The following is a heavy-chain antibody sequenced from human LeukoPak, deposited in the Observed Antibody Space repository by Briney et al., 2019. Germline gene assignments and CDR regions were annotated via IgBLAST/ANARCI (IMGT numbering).Heavy chain of an antibody. D-gene: IGHD3-10*01. CDR2: IVVGSGNT. J-gene: IGHJ6*04. Sequence: SVKVSCKASGFTFTSSAVQWVRQARGQRLEWIGWIVVGSGNTNYAQKFQERVTITRDMSTSTAYMELSRLRSEDTAVYYCAAEPDSRELVGYGMDVWGKGTTVTVSS. CDR3: AAEPDSRELVGYGMDV. V-gene: IGHV1-58*01. CDR1: GFTFTSSA.